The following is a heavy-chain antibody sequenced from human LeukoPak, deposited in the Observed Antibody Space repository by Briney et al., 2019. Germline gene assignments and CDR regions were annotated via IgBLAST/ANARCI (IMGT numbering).Heavy chain of an antibody. V-gene: IGHV4-59*01. Sequence: SETLSLTCTVSGGSMSSYYWSWIRQPPGKGLEWIGYICYSGSTNYHPSLKSRVTISVDTSKNQFSLKLSSVTAADTAVYYCARGNRYCSSTSCYNWFDPWGQGTLVTVPS. CDR1: GGSMSSYY. D-gene: IGHD2-2*01. J-gene: IGHJ5*02. CDR2: ICYSGST. CDR3: ARGNRYCSSTSCYNWFDP.